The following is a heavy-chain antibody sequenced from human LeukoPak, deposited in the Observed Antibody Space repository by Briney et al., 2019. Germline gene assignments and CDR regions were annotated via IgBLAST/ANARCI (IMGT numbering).Heavy chain of an antibody. CDR2: INSDGRSI. Sequence: GGSLRLSCAASGFSFSSCWMHWVRQAPGRGLVWVSRINSDGRSISYEASVKGRFTISRDNAKNTLYLQMNSLRAEDTAVYYGANRRYLAGFDYWGQGTLVTVSS. CDR1: GFSFSSCW. CDR3: ANRRYLAGFDY. D-gene: IGHD3-16*02. V-gene: IGHV3-74*01. J-gene: IGHJ4*02.